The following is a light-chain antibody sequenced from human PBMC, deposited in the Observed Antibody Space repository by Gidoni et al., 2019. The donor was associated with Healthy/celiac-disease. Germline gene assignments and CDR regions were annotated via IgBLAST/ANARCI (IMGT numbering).Light chain of an antibody. CDR2: AAS. Sequence: DIQMTQPPSSLSASVGDRVTITCRASQGIRNDLGWYQQKPGKAPKRLIYAASSLQSGVPSRFSGSGSETEYTHTISSLQPEDIATYYCLQHNSYPFSLTFXGXTKVEIK. CDR1: QGIRND. V-gene: IGKV1-17*01. CDR3: LQHNSYPFSLT. J-gene: IGKJ4*01.